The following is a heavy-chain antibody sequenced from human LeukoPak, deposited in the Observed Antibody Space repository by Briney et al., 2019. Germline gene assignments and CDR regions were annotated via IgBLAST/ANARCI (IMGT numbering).Heavy chain of an antibody. Sequence: GGSLRLSCAASVFPFSSYAMSWVRQAPGKGLEWVSAIGGSGGTTYYADSVKGRFTISRDNSKNTLYMQMNSLRAEDTYVYYCAKDTASSWWYFDLWGRGTLVTVSS. J-gene: IGHJ2*01. CDR2: IGGSGGTT. V-gene: IGHV3-23*01. D-gene: IGHD5-18*01. CDR3: AKDTASSWWYFDL. CDR1: VFPFSSYA.